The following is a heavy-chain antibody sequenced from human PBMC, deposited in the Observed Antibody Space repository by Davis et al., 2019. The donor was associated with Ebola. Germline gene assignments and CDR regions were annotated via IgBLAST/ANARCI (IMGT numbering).Heavy chain of an antibody. Sequence: MPGGSLRLSCAVYGGSFSGYYWTWIRQPPGKGLEWIGEINHSGSTNYNPSLKSRLIISVDTSKNQFSLQLNSVTAADTAVYYCARGDLGGKQLVYWGRGTLVTVSS. CDR3: ARGDLGGKQLVY. CDR2: INHSGST. D-gene: IGHD6-13*01. CDR1: GGSFSGYY. V-gene: IGHV4-34*01. J-gene: IGHJ4*02.